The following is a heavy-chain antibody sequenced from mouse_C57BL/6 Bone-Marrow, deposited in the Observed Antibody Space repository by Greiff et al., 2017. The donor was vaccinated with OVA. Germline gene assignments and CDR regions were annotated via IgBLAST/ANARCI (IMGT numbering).Heavy chain of an antibody. CDR1: GYAFSSSW. J-gene: IGHJ2*01. CDR3: ARNWDVFDY. V-gene: IGHV1-82*01. D-gene: IGHD4-1*01. CDR2: IYPGDGDT. Sequence: VVKPGASVKISCKASGYAFSSSWMNWVKQRPGKGLEWIGRIYPGDGDTNYNGKFKGKATLTADKSSSTAYMQRSSLTSEDSAVYFCARNWDVFDYWGQGTTLTVSS.